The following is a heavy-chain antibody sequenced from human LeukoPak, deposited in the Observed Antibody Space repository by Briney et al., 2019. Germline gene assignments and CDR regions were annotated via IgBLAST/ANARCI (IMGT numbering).Heavy chain of an antibody. CDR2: IDSDDTDT. Sequence: GRSLRLSCAASGFNFRNYWMHWVRQVPGKGLVWVARIDSDDTDTYADSVKGRFTISRDNAINMVYLQMNSLKADDTAVYYCTKDAGHCHSSTCWKPSDCWGQGALVTVSS. D-gene: IGHD2/OR15-2a*01. CDR3: TKDAGHCHSSTCWKPSDC. J-gene: IGHJ4*02. V-gene: IGHV3-74*01. CDR1: GFNFRNYW.